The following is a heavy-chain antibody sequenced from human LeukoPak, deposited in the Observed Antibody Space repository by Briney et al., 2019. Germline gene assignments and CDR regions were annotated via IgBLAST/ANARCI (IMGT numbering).Heavy chain of an antibody. J-gene: IGHJ2*01. CDR2: ISWNSGSI. D-gene: IGHD1-14*01. Sequence: QPGRSLRLSCAASGFTFDDYAMHWVRQAPGKGLEWVSGISWNSGSIGYADSVKGRFTISRDNAKNSLHLQMNSLRAEDTALYYCAKDEVSNPYWYFDLWGRGTLVTVSS. V-gene: IGHV3-9*01. CDR1: GFTFDDYA. CDR3: AKDEVSNPYWYFDL.